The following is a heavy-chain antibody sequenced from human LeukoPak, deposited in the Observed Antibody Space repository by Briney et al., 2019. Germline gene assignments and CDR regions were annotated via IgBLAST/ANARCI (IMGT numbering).Heavy chain of an antibody. V-gene: IGHV3-33*08. Sequence: PGGSLRLSCAASGFTFSNYWMSWVRQAPGKGLEWVAVIWYDGSSKDYADSVKGRFTLSRDNSKNTLYLQMNSLTVEDTAVYYCARSQSSSLIDYWGQGTLVTVSS. CDR2: IWYDGSSK. CDR3: ARSQSSSLIDY. D-gene: IGHD6-13*01. J-gene: IGHJ4*02. CDR1: GFTFSNYW.